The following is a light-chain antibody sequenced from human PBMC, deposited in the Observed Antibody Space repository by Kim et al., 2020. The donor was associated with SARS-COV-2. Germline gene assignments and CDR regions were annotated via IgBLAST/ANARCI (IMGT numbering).Light chain of an antibody. Sequence: VPPVERAIPSCRASQCIRSKLAWYQQKPGQSPRLLVYGASSRATGLPARFSASGSGTEFTLTITSLQSEDFALYYCQQYNNWPLTFGQGTKVDIK. CDR3: QQYNNWPLT. V-gene: IGKV3-15*01. J-gene: IGKJ1*01. CDR1: QCIRSK. CDR2: GAS.